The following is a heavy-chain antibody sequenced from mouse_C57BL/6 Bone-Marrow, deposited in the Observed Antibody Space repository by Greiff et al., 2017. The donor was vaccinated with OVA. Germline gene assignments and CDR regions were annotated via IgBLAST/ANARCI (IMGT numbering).Heavy chain of an antibody. CDR3: TSYGNFDY. CDR1: GFNIKDDY. J-gene: IGHJ2*01. D-gene: IGHD2-1*01. CDR2: IDPANGDT. V-gene: IGHV14-4*01. Sequence: EVQLQESGAELVRPGASVKLSCTASGFNIKDDYMHWVKQRPEQGLEWIGWIDPANGDTEYASKFQGKATITADTSSNRAYLQLSSLTSEDTAVYYCTSYGNFDYWGQGTTLTVSS.